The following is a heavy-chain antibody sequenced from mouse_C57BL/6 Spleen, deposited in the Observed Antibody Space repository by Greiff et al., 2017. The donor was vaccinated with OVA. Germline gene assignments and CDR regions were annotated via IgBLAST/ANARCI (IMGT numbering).Heavy chain of an antibody. CDR1: GFTFSSYG. Sequence: EVKVVESGGDLVKPGGSLKLSCAASGFTFSSYGMSWVRQTPDKRLEWVATISSGGSYTYYPDSVKGRFTISRDNAKNTLYLQMSSLKSEDTAMYYCARPPSLYGNYDAMDYWGQGTSVTVSS. D-gene: IGHD2-1*01. J-gene: IGHJ4*01. CDR3: ARPPSLYGNYDAMDY. CDR2: ISSGGSYT. V-gene: IGHV5-6*01.